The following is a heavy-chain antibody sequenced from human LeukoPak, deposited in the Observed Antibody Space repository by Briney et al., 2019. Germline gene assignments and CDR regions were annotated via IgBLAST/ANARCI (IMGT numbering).Heavy chain of an antibody. V-gene: IGHV1-69*05. J-gene: IGHJ4*02. Sequence: SVKVSCKASGGTFGSYAISWVRQAPGQGLEWMGRIIPIFGTANYAQKFQGRVTITTDESTSTAYMELSSLRSEDTAVYYCARDPYYYDSSGYYRDWGQGTLVTVSS. CDR3: ARDPYYYDSSGYYRD. CDR1: GGTFGSYA. D-gene: IGHD3-22*01. CDR2: IIPIFGTA.